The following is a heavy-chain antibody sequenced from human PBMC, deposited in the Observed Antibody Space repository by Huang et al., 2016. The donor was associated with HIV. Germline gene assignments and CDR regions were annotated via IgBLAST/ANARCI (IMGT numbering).Heavy chain of an antibody. CDR2: ITPDSGGT. J-gene: IGHJ5*02. D-gene: IGHD6-13*01. Sequence: QVQLVQSGAEVKKPGASVKVSCKASGYTFTGYYMHWVRHAPGQGLEWRGWITPDSGGTKYAQKFEGRVTMTRDTSISTAYMELSRLRSDDTAVYYCARGTGSSWYIGWFDPWGQGTLVTVSS. CDR1: GYTFTGYY. V-gene: IGHV1-2*02. CDR3: ARGTGSSWYIGWFDP.